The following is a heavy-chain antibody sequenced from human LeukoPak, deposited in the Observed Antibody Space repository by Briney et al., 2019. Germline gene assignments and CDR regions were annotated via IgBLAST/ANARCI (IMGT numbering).Heavy chain of an antibody. CDR1: GFTFSTYW. CDR2: ISSSSSYI. V-gene: IGHV3-21*01. Sequence: PGGSLRLSCAASGFTFSTYWLNWVRHAPGKGLEWVSYISSSSSYIYYADSVKGRFTISRDNAKKSLYLQMNSLRAEDTAVYYCVGYSSSWYVVDYYSGMDVWGQGTTVTVSS. CDR3: VGYSSSWYVVDYYSGMDV. J-gene: IGHJ6*02. D-gene: IGHD6-13*01.